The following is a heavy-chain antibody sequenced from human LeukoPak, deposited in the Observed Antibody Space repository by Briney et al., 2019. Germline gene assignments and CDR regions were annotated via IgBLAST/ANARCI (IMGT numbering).Heavy chain of an antibody. J-gene: IGHJ4*02. CDR2: INSGGRT. CDR1: SGSLSGHF. V-gene: IGHV4-34*01. Sequence: SETLSLTCAVYSGSLSGHFWSWIRQPPGKGLEWIGEINSGGRTNYSPSLEGRISVSVDTSRNQISLKLTSVTAADTALYYCARGKQLLVRGPFDQWGQGTLVTVSS. CDR3: ARGKQLLVRGPFDQ. D-gene: IGHD3-10*01.